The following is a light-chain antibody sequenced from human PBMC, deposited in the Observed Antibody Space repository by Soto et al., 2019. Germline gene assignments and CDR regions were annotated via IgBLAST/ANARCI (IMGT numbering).Light chain of an antibody. J-gene: IGKJ4*01. Sequence: DIHMTQSPSSLSASVGDRVTITCRASQSISSYLNWYQQKPGKAPKLLIYAASSLQSGVPPRFSGGGGGTDFTLTISSLQPEDFASYYCQQIYTIPLTFGGGTKVDIK. CDR1: QSISSY. CDR3: QQIYTIPLT. V-gene: IGKV1-39*01. CDR2: AAS.